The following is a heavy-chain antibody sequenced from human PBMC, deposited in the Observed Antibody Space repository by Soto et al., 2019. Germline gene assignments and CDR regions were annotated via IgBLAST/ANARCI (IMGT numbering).Heavy chain of an antibody. V-gene: IGHV3-53*04. J-gene: IGHJ5*02. CDR2: IYSGGST. CDR3: ARGGGTIINWFDP. D-gene: IGHD1-1*01. CDR1: GFTVSSNY. Sequence: EVQLVESGGGLVQPGGSLRLSCAASGFTVSSNYMSWVRQAPGKGLEWVSVIYSGGSTYYADSVKGRFTISRHNSKNTLYLQMNSLRAEDTAVYYCARGGGTIINWFDPWGQGTLVTVSS.